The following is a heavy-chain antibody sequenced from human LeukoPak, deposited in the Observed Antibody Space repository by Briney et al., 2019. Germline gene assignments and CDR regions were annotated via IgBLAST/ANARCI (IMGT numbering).Heavy chain of an antibody. Sequence: QTGGSLRLSCAASGFTFDDYAMHWVRQAPGKGLEWVSGISWNSGSIGYADSVKGRFTISRDNAKNSLYLQMNSLRAEDTALYYCAKDSGSYKVRYAFDIWGQGTMVTVSS. D-gene: IGHD1-26*01. J-gene: IGHJ3*02. CDR2: ISWNSGSI. CDR1: GFTFDDYA. V-gene: IGHV3-9*01. CDR3: AKDSGSYKVRYAFDI.